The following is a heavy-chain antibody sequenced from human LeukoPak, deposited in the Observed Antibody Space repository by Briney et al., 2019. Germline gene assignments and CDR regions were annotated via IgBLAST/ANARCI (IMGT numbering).Heavy chain of an antibody. CDR3: AKDINWNYPRYFDS. Sequence: PGGSLRLSCAASGFTFSSYAMSWVRQAPGKGLEWVSAIVGRGISAYYADSVKGRFTISRDNSKNTLYLQMSSLRAEDTAVYYCAKDINWNYPRYFDSWGQGTLLTVSS. J-gene: IGHJ4*02. CDR2: IVGRGISA. CDR1: GFTFSSYA. V-gene: IGHV3-23*01. D-gene: IGHD1-7*01.